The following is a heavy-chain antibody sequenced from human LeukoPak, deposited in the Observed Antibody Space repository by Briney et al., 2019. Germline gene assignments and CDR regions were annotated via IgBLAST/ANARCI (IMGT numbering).Heavy chain of an antibody. V-gene: IGHV3-74*01. CDR1: GFTFSSYW. Sequence: GGSLRLSCAASGFTFSSYWMHWVRQAPGKGLVWVSRINTDGSSTSYADSVKGRFTISRDNAKNTLYLQMNSLRAEDTAVYYCAKGGAYAYGYFDYWGQGTLVTVSS. CDR2: INTDGSST. J-gene: IGHJ4*02. D-gene: IGHD4-17*01. CDR3: AKGGAYAYGYFDY.